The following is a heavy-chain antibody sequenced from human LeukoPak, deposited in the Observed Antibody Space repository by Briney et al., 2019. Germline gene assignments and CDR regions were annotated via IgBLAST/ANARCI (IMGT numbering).Heavy chain of an antibody. Sequence: AASVKVSCKASGGTFSSYAISWVRQAPGQGLEWMGGIIPIFGTANYAQKFQGRVTITTDESTSTAYMELSSLRSEDTAVYYCARGGYYDSSGYLFDYWGQGTLVTVSS. CDR2: IIPIFGTA. J-gene: IGHJ4*02. V-gene: IGHV1-69*05. CDR1: GGTFSSYA. D-gene: IGHD3-22*01. CDR3: ARGGYYDSSGYLFDY.